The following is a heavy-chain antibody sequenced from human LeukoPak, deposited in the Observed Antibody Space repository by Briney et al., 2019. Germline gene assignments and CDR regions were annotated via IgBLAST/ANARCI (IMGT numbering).Heavy chain of an antibody. Sequence: GASVKVSCKASGYTFTGYYIHWVRQAPGQGLEWMGWINPNIGGTNYVQKFQGRVTMTRDTSISTAYMELSRLTSDDTAVYYCARVNPDYYDKSGNLRNSFYFDYWGQGTLVTVSS. CDR1: GYTFTGYY. D-gene: IGHD3-22*01. V-gene: IGHV1-2*02. CDR2: INPNIGGT. CDR3: ARVNPDYYDKSGNLRNSFYFDY. J-gene: IGHJ4*02.